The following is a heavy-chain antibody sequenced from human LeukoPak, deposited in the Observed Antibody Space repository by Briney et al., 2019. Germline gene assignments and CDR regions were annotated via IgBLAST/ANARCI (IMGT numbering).Heavy chain of an antibody. D-gene: IGHD3-10*01. CDR3: ARVGREILWFGGRYYYYMDV. J-gene: IGHJ6*03. CDR2: IIPIFGTA. Sequence: SVKVSCKASGGTFSSYAISWVRQAPGQGLEWMGGIIPIFGTANYAQKFQGRVTMTRSTSISTAYMELSSLRSEDTAVYYCARVGREILWFGGRYYYYMDVWGKGTTVTISS. CDR1: GGTFSSYA. V-gene: IGHV1-69*05.